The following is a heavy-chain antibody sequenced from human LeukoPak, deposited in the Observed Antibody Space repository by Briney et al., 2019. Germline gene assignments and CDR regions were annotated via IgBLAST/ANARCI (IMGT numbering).Heavy chain of an antibody. J-gene: IGHJ6*03. D-gene: IGHD3-22*01. CDR2: ISSSGSTI. Sequence: GGSLGLSCAASGFTFSSYEMNWVRQAPGKGLEWVSYISSSGSTIYYADSVKGRFTISRDNAKNSLYLQMNSLRAEDTAVYYCARTRYYDSSGYPWYYYYYYYMDVWGKGTTVTISS. CDR1: GFTFSSYE. CDR3: ARTRYYDSSGYPWYYYYYYYMDV. V-gene: IGHV3-48*03.